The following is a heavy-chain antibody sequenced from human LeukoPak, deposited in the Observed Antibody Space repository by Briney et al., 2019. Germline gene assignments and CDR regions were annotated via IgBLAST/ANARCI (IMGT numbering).Heavy chain of an antibody. V-gene: IGHV3-30*04. CDR3: AKESPSRYSSGYYVY. Sequence: GGSLRLSCAASEFTFSSYAMHWVRQAPGRGLEWVALISYDASNKYYADSVKGRFTISRDNSKNTLYLQLNSLRTEDTAVYYCAKESPSRYSSGYYVYWGQGTLVTVSS. CDR2: ISYDASNK. J-gene: IGHJ4*02. D-gene: IGHD3-22*01. CDR1: EFTFSSYA.